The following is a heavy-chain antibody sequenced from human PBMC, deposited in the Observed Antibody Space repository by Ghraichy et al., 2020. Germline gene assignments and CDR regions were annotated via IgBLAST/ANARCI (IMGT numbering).Heavy chain of an antibody. CDR3: ARSSDYGTGGERAFDI. CDR1: GFTFSSYA. V-gene: IGHV3-30-3*01. J-gene: IGHJ3*02. D-gene: IGHD4-17*01. Sequence: GGSLRLSCAASGFTFSSYAMHWVRQAPGKGLEWVAVISYDGSNKYYADSVKGRFTISRDNSKNTLYLQMNSLRAEDTAVYYCARSSDYGTGGERAFDIWGQGTMVTVSS. CDR2: ISYDGSNK.